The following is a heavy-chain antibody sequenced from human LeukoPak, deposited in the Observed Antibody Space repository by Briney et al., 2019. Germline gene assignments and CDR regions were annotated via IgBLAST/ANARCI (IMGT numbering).Heavy chain of an antibody. CDR1: GFTFSSYA. D-gene: IGHD4-17*01. Sequence: GGSLRLSCAASGFTFSSYAMHWVRQAPDKGLEWVAVISYDGSNKYYADSVKGRFTISRDNSKNTLYLQMNSLRAEDTAVYYCAREGDYSTMPDDYWGQGTLVTVSS. CDR2: ISYDGSNK. J-gene: IGHJ4*02. V-gene: IGHV3-30*04. CDR3: AREGDYSTMPDDY.